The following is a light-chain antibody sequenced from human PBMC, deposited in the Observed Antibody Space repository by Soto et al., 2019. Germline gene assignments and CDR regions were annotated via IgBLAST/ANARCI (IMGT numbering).Light chain of an antibody. Sequence: QSALTQPPSVSGSPGQSVTISCTGTSSDVGAYKYVSWYQQYPGKAPKLMIYEVSKRPSGVPDRFSGSKSGNTASLTVSRLQAEDEADYYCTSYVGSNIWVFGGGTKVTVL. V-gene: IGLV2-8*01. J-gene: IGLJ3*02. CDR1: SSDVGAYKY. CDR3: TSYVGSNIWV. CDR2: EVS.